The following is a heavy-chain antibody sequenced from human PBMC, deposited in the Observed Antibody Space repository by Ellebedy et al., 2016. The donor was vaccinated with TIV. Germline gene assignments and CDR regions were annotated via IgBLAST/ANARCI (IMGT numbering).Heavy chain of an antibody. J-gene: IGHJ6*02. V-gene: IGHV1-2*04. CDR1: GGTFSSYA. CDR2: INPNSGGT. D-gene: IGHD6-13*01. CDR3: ARDMVAAAGYYYGMDV. Sequence: ASVKVSXXASGGTFSSYAISWVRQAPGQGLEWMGWINPNSGGTNYAQKFQGWVTMTRDTSISTAYMELSRLRSDDTAVYYCARDMVAAAGYYYGMDVWGQGTTVTVSS.